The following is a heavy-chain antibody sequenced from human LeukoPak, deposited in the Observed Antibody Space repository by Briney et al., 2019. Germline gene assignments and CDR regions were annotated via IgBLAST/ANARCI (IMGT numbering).Heavy chain of an antibody. CDR3: ARGTSAYCSGGSCYPYNWFDP. CDR1: GHTFTNYY. CDR2: MNPNSGNT. D-gene: IGHD2-15*01. J-gene: IGHJ5*02. Sequence: GASVKVSCKASGHTFTNYYMHWVRQASGQGLEWMGWMNPNSGNTGYAQKFQARVTITWNTSIKTAYMELRSLRSEDTAVYYCARGTSAYCSGGSCYPYNWFDPWGQGTLVTVSS. V-gene: IGHV1-8*03.